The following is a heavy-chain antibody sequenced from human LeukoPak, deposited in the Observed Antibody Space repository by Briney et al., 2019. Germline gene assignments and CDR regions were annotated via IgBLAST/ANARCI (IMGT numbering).Heavy chain of an antibody. J-gene: IGHJ4*02. CDR1: GFSFNSYA. Sequence: PGGSLRLSCVASGFSFNSYAMSWVRQAPGKGLSWVSTISGSGDSTYYTNSVKGRFTISRDNSKNTLYLQMNSLRAEDTAVYYCAKAYNDFWSAYTDWGQGTLVTVSS. V-gene: IGHV3-23*01. CDR3: AKAYNDFWSAYTD. D-gene: IGHD3-3*01. CDR2: ISGSGDST.